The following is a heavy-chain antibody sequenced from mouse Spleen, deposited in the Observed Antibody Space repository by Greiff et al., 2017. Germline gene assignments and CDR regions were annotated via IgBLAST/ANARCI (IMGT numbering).Heavy chain of an antibody. CDR1: GYTFTSYW. Sequence: VQLQQSGTVLARPGASVKMSCKASGYTFTSYWMHWVKQRPGQGLEWIGAIYPGNSDTSYNQKFKGKAKLTAVTSTSTAYMELSSLTNEDSAVYYCTRKDYGSEGAMDYWGQGTSVTVSS. CDR2: IYPGNSDT. D-gene: IGHD1-1*01. CDR3: TRKDYGSEGAMDY. J-gene: IGHJ4*01. V-gene: IGHV1-5*01.